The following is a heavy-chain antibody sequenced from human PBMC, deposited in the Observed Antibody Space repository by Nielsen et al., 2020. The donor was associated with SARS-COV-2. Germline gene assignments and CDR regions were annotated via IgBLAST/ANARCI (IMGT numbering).Heavy chain of an antibody. CDR1: GFTFTNFW. V-gene: IGHV3-74*01. Sequence: GGSLRLSCAASGFTFTNFWMHWVRQVPGKGLVWVSRINSGGSSTSYADSVKGRFTISRDNAKNTLYLQMNSLRAEDTAVYYCARRYYDFWSGYYGPIYYYYMDVWGKGTTVTVSS. CDR2: INSGGSST. J-gene: IGHJ6*03. D-gene: IGHD3-3*01. CDR3: ARRYYDFWSGYYGPIYYYYMDV.